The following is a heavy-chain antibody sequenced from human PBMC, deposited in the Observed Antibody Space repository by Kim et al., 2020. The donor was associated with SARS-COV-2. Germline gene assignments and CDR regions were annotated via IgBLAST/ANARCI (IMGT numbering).Heavy chain of an antibody. Sequence: SETLSLTCTVSGGSISSSSYYWGWIHQPPGKGLEWIGSIYYSGSTYYNPSLKSRVTISVDTSKNQFSLKLSSVTAADTAVYYCARQISGYDILWGVVWSYYFDYWGQGTLVTVSS. CDR1: GGSISSSSYY. V-gene: IGHV4-39*01. CDR3: ARQISGYDILWGVVWSYYFDY. D-gene: IGHD3-9*01. J-gene: IGHJ4*02. CDR2: IYYSGST.